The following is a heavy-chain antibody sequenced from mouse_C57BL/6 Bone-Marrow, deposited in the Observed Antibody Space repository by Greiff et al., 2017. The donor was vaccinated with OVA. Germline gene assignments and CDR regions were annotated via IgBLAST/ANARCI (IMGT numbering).Heavy chain of an antibody. J-gene: IGHJ1*03. CDR2: IHPNSGST. CDR3: ARWNYYGSRSYWYFDV. Sequence: QVQLKQPGAELVKPGASVKLSCKASGYTFTSYWMHWVKQRPGQGLEWIGMIHPNSGSTNYNEKFKSKATLTVDKSSSTAYMQLSSLTSEDSAVYYCARWNYYGSRSYWYFDVWGTGTTVTVSS. V-gene: IGHV1-64*01. CDR1: GYTFTSYW. D-gene: IGHD1-1*01.